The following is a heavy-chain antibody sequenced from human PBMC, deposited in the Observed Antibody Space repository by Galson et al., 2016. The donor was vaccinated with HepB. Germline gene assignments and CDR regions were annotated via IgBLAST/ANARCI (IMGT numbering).Heavy chain of an antibody. CDR3: ARSSDYYDSSGPYHDAFDI. D-gene: IGHD3-22*01. CDR2: IYYSGST. J-gene: IGHJ3*02. CDR1: GGSFSSYY. Sequence: SETLSLTCAVSGGSFSSYYWGWIRQPPGKGLEWIGSIYYSGSTYYNPSLKSRVTISVDTSKNQFSLKLSSVTAADTAVYYCARSSDYYDSSGPYHDAFDIWGQGTMVTVSS. V-gene: IGHV4-39*01.